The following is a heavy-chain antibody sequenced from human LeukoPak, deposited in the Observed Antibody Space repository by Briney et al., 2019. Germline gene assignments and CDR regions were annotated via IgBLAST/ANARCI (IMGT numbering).Heavy chain of an antibody. D-gene: IGHD5-24*01. CDR3: ARLRGAQFYFYYYMDV. CDR1: GFRFDEYG. Sequence: GGSLTLSCAASGFRFDEYGMSWVRHPPGKGLEWVSGINWDGESIGYAESVKGRFTITRDNDKNSLYLQMNSLRAEDTALYYCARLRGAQFYFYYYMDVWGKGTTVTVSS. J-gene: IGHJ6*03. V-gene: IGHV3-20*04. CDR2: INWDGESI.